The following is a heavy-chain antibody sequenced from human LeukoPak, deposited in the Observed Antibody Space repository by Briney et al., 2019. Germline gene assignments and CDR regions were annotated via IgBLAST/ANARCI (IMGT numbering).Heavy chain of an antibody. CDR1: GGSISSSSYY. D-gene: IGHD2-15*01. CDR2: IYYSGST. V-gene: IGHV4-39*01. CDR3: ARQRKYCSGGSCYSRGEIDY. Sequence: SETLSLTCTVSGGSISSSSYYWGWIRQPPGKGLEWTGSIYYSGSTYYNPSLKSRVTISVDTSKNQFPLKLSSVTAADTAVYYCARQRKYCSGGSCYSRGEIDYWGQGTLVTASS. J-gene: IGHJ4*02.